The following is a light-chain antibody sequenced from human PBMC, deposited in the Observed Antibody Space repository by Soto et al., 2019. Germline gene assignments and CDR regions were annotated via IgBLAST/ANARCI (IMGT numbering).Light chain of an antibody. Sequence: DVPLTQSPSTLSASVGDRVAITCQASQSIVNYLNWFQQRPGKAPQLLISDASHLEPGVPSRFSGQRSATSFTLIISSLPPEEFATYYCQQYEKLPRTFGGGTRVEV. CDR2: DAS. CDR3: QQYEKLPRT. CDR1: QSIVNY. V-gene: IGKV1-33*01. J-gene: IGKJ4*01.